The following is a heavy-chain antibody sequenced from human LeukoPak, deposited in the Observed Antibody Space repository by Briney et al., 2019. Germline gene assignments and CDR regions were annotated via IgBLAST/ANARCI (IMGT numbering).Heavy chain of an antibody. CDR1: GGSFSTYY. D-gene: IGHD3-22*01. CDR2: INHRGDT. J-gene: IGHJ4*02. Sequence: PSETLSLTCAVYGGSFSTYYWSWIRQSPGKGLEWIAEINHRGDTNYNPSVKSRVTISVDTSKNQFSLKLSSVTAADTAVYYCARGHYDSSGQSNPFDYWGQGTLVTVSS. CDR3: ARGHYDSSGQSNPFDY. V-gene: IGHV4-34*01.